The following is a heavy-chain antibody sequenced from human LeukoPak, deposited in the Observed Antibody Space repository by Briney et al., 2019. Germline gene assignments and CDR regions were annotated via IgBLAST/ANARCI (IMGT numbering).Heavy chain of an antibody. V-gene: IGHV4-4*02. CDR1: GGSITITNY. Sequence: KPSGTLSLTCGVSGGSITITNYWTWVRQPPGKGLEWIGEVNLQGSTNYNPSLMGRVAISVDTSENHISLQLTSVSAADTAVYYCAREGGPYRPLDYSGQGTLVTVSS. J-gene: IGHJ4*02. CDR2: VNLQGST. CDR3: AREGGPYRPLDY.